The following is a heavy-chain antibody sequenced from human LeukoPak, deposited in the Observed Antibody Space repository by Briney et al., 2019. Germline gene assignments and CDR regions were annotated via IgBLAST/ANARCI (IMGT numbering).Heavy chain of an antibody. V-gene: IGHV4-38-2*02. CDR2: ISHSGTT. J-gene: IGHJ5*02. D-gene: IGHD6-25*01. CDR1: GYSISSDSY. Sequence: SETLSLTCTVSGYSISSDSYWGWLRQPPGKGLEWIGTISHSGTTYYSPSLKSRVDISIDTSEHHFSLDLASVTATDTAVYYCAKFGRTSGRGFDPWGQGTLVTVSS. CDR3: AKFGRTSGRGFDP.